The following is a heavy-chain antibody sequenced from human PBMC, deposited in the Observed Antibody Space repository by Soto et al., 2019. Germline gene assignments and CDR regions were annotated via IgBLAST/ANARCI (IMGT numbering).Heavy chain of an antibody. Sequence: QVQLVQSGAEVKKPGSSVKVSCKASGGTFSSYSINWVRQAPGQGLEWMGEIIPIFGTANYAQKFQGRVTMTADESKSTAYMELSSLRSEDTAVYYCARDGGRHSGGIDYWGQGTLVTVS. V-gene: IGHV1-69*01. J-gene: IGHJ4*02. D-gene: IGHD1-26*01. CDR3: ARDGGRHSGGIDY. CDR1: GGTFSSYS. CDR2: IIPIFGTA.